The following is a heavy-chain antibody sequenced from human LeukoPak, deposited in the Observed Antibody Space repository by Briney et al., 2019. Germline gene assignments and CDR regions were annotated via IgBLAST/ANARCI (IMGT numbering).Heavy chain of an antibody. D-gene: IGHD3-22*01. CDR1: GFTFSSYG. V-gene: IGHV3-30*02. CDR2: IRYDGSNK. CDR3: ARSYYDSSGYLPYFDY. Sequence: GGSLRLSCAASGFTFSSYGMHWVRQAPGKGLEWVAFIRYDGSNKYYADSVKGRFTISRDNSKNTLYLQMNSLRAEDTAVYYCARSYYDSSGYLPYFDYWGQGTLVTVSS. J-gene: IGHJ4*02.